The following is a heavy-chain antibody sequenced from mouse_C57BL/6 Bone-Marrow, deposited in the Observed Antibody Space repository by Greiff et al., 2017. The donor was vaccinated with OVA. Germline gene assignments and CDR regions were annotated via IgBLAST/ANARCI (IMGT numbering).Heavy chain of an antibody. CDR1: GFNIKDDY. V-gene: IGHV14-4*01. D-gene: IGHD1-1*02. J-gene: IGHJ2*01. Sequence: VQLKQSGAELVRPGASVKLSCTASGFNIKDDYMHWVKQRPEQGLEWIGWIDPENGDTEYASKFQGKATITADTSSKTAYLQLSSLTSEDTAVYYCTDYYDGDWGQGTTLTVSS. CDR3: TDYYDGD. CDR2: IDPENGDT.